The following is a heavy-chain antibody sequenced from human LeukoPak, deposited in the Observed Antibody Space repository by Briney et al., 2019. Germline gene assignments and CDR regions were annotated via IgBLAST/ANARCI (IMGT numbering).Heavy chain of an antibody. CDR1: GGTFSSYA. J-gene: IGHJ2*01. Sequence: SCKASGGTFSSYAMHWVRQAPGKGLEWVAVISYDGSNKYYADSVKGRFTISRDSSKNTLFLHMNTLRAEDTAIYYCAKDRTVGASYWYFDLWGRGTLVTVSS. V-gene: IGHV3-30-3*02. D-gene: IGHD1-26*01. CDR3: AKDRTVGASYWYFDL. CDR2: ISYDGSNK.